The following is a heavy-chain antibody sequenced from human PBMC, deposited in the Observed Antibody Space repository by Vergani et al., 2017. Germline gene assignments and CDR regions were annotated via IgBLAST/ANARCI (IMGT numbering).Heavy chain of an antibody. Sequence: VQLVESGGGLVKPGGSLRLSCAASGFTFSSYSMNWVRQAPGKGLEWIGSIYYSGSTYYNPSLKSRVTISVDTSKNQFSLKLSSVTAADTAVYYCANSLAVAGGTGSEHIDYWGQGTLVTVSS. CDR3: ANSLAVAGGTGSEHIDY. V-gene: IGHV4-59*05. CDR2: IYYSGST. CDR1: GFTFSSYSMN. J-gene: IGHJ4*02. D-gene: IGHD6-19*01.